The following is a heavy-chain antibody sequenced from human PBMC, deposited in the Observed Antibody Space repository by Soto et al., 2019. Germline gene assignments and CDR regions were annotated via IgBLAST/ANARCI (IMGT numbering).Heavy chain of an antibody. CDR3: ARHPRTYGDSNYYYYYGMSV. V-gene: IGHV5-10-1*01. Sequence: GESLKISCKGSGYSFTSYWISWVRQMPGKGLEWMGRIDPSDSYTNYSPSFQGHVTISADKSISTAYLQWSSLKASDTAMYYCARHPRTYGDSNYYYYYGMSVWGPGTTVTVSS. J-gene: IGHJ6*02. CDR1: GYSFTSYW. D-gene: IGHD4-17*01. CDR2: IDPSDSYT.